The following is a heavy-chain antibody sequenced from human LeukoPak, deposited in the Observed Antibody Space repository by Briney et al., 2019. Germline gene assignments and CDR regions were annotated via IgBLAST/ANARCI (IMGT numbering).Heavy chain of an antibody. CDR2: IIPIFGIA. CDR1: ARTFSSYA. CDR3: ARDRAIKGTTDAFDI. D-gene: IGHD1-20*01. J-gene: IGHJ3*02. V-gene: IGHV1-69*04. Sequence: SVKLSCKASARTFSSYAISWVRHAPGQGLEWMGRIIPIFGIANYAQKFQGRVTITADKSTSTAYMELSSLRSEDTAVYYCARDRAIKGTTDAFDIWGQGTMVTVSS.